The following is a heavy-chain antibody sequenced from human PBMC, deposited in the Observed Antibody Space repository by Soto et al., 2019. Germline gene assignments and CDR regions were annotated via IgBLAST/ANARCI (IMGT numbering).Heavy chain of an antibody. D-gene: IGHD6-6*01. CDR3: ARVKSLAAQE. Sequence: EMQLVESGGGLVQPGWSLRLSCAASGFTFSSFWMSWVRQAPGKGLEWVANIKQDGGDKYYVDSVRGRFTISRDNAKNPLFLPMNSLRAEDTAVYYCARVKSLAAQEWVQGTLVTVSS. CDR1: GFTFSSFW. V-gene: IGHV3-7*05. CDR2: IKQDGGDK. J-gene: IGHJ4*02.